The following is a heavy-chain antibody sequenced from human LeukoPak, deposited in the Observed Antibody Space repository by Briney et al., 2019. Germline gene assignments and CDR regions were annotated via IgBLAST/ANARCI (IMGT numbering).Heavy chain of an antibody. CDR2: IIPILGIA. CDR3: AAFKAGFDP. Sequence: ASVKVSCKASGGTFSSYAISWVRQAPGQGLEWMGRIIPILGIANCAQKFQGRVTITADKSTSTAYMELSSLRSEDTAVYYCAAFKAGFDPWGQGTLVTVSS. D-gene: IGHD6-25*01. V-gene: IGHV1-69*04. J-gene: IGHJ5*02. CDR1: GGTFSSYA.